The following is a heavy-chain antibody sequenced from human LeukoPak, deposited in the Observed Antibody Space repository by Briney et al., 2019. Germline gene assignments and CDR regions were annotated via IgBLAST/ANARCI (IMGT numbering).Heavy chain of an antibody. J-gene: IGHJ2*01. CDR2: ISAYNGNT. CDR1: GGTFSSYA. D-gene: IGHD3-22*01. Sequence: ASVKVSCKASGGTFSSYAISWVRQAPGQGLEWMGWISAYNGNTNYAQKLQGRVTMTTDTSTSTAYMELRSLRSDDTAVYYCASSYYDSSGYGYFDLWGRGTLVTVSS. CDR3: ASSYYDSSGYGYFDL. V-gene: IGHV1-18*01.